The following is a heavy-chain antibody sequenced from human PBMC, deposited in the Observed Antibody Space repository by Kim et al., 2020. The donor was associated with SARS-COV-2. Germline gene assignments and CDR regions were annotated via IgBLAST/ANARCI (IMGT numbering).Heavy chain of an antibody. Sequence: GGSLRLSCAASGFTFSSYWMHWVRQAPGKGLVWVSRINSDGSSTSYADSVTGRFTISRDNAKNTLYLQMNSLRAEDTAVYYCARAEGYDILTGYSTLYYFDDWGQGTLVTGYS. D-gene: IGHD3-9*01. V-gene: IGHV3-74*01. CDR3: ARAEGYDILTGYSTLYYFDD. J-gene: IGHJ4*02. CDR1: GFTFSSYW. CDR2: INSDGSST.